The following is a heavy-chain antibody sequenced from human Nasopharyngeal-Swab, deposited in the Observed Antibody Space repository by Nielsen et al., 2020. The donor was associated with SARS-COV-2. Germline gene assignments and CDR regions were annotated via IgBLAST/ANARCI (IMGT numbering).Heavy chain of an antibody. Sequence: LRRTLSLTCAVSGGPISSSNWWSWVRQPPGKGLEWIGEIYHSGSTNYNPSLKSRVTISVDESKNQFSLKLSSVTAADTAVYFCARDVVGATTTDAFDIWGQGTMVTVSS. J-gene: IGHJ3*02. V-gene: IGHV4-4*02. CDR1: GGPISSSNW. CDR3: ARDVVGATTTDAFDI. CDR2: IYHSGST. D-gene: IGHD1-26*01.